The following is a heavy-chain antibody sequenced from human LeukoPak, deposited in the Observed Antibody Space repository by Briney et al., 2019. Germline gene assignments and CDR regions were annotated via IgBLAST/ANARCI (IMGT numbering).Heavy chain of an antibody. CDR3: ARDFAMVRVFDF. J-gene: IGHJ4*01. V-gene: IGHV1-18*01. CDR2: IGSYNGKT. D-gene: IGHD3-10*01. CDR1: GYDLNTYA. Sequence: GASVKVSCKASGYDLNTYAFSWVRQAPGQGLEWMGWIGSYNGKTENAKNFRGRVTLTTDISTGTAYMELRGLTSDDTAVYYCARDFAMVRVFDFWGQGTLVTVSS.